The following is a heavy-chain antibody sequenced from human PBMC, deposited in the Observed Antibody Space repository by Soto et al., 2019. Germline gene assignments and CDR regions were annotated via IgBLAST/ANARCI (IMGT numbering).Heavy chain of an antibody. J-gene: IGHJ6*02. CDR2: IIPIYGTT. CDR3: ARDQGPDCSGGSCYYYYGMDV. CDR1: GGTFSTYA. D-gene: IGHD2-15*01. Sequence: QVQLVQSGAEVKKPGSSVKVSCKTSGGTFSTYAISWVRQALGQGLEWLGMIIPIYGTTNYAQKFQGRVTITADESTNTADMELTSIRSEDTAGYDCARDQGPDCSGGSCYYYYGMDVWGQGTTVTGSS. V-gene: IGHV1-69*18.